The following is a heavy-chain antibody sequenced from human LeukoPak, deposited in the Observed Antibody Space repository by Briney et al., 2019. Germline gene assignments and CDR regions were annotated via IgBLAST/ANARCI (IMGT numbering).Heavy chain of an antibody. D-gene: IGHD6-19*01. CDR1: GGSISNDY. J-gene: IGHJ2*01. CDR3: ARVAQKLERIAVARTSEWRANWYFDL. V-gene: IGHV4-4*07. Sequence: SETLSLTCSVSGGSISNDYWSWIRQPAGKGLEWIGHFYISTHTNYNPSLKSRVTMSIDTSKNQFSLKLTSVTAADTAVYYCARVAQKLERIAVARTSEWRANWYFDLWGRGTLVTVSS. CDR2: FYISTHT.